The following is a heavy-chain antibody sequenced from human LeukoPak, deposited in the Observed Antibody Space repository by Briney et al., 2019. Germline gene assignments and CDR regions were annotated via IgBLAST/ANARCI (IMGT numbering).Heavy chain of an antibody. V-gene: IGHV3-7*03. Sequence: GGSLRLSCAASGFTFSSYWMSWVRQAPGKGLEWVANIKQDGSEKYYVDSVKGRFTISRDNAKNSLYLQMNSLRAEDTAVYYCAKGELQFDFWSGSLDYWGQGTLVTVSS. J-gene: IGHJ4*02. D-gene: IGHD3-3*01. CDR2: IKQDGSEK. CDR3: AKGELQFDFWSGSLDY. CDR1: GFTFSSYW.